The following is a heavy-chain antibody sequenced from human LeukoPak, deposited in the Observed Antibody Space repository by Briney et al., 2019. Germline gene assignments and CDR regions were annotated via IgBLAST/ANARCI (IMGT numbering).Heavy chain of an antibody. V-gene: IGHV3-30-3*01. CDR2: ISYDGSNK. D-gene: IGHD1-26*01. CDR3: ASSATIVGASPEPAYFDY. J-gene: IGHJ4*02. Sequence: PGGSLRLSCAASGFTFSSYAMHWVRQAPGKGLEWVAVISYDGSNKYYADSVKGRFTISRDNAKNSLYLQMNSLRAEDTAVYYCASSATIVGASPEPAYFDYWGQGTLVAVSS. CDR1: GFTFSSYA.